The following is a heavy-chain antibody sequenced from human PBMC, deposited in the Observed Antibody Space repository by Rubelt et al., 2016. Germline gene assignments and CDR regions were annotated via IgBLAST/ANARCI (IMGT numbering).Heavy chain of an antibody. D-gene: IGHD3-22*01. CDR3: AAQITTGDY. Sequence: QVQLVESGGGVVQPGRSLRLSCAASGFTFSSYGMHWVRQAPGKGLEWVAVISYDGSNKYYADSGKGRFTISRDNSKNTLYLQMNSLRAEDTAVYYCAAQITTGDYWGQGTLVTVSS. CDR2: ISYDGSNK. CDR1: GFTFSSYG. J-gene: IGHJ4*02. V-gene: IGHV3-30*03.